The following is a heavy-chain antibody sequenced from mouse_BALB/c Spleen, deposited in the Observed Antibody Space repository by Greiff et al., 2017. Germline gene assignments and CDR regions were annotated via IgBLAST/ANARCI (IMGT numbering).Heavy chain of an antibody. D-gene: IGHD2-14*01. CDR3: ARWHYRYDEGYFDY. Sequence: EVKLVESGPSLVKPSQTLSLTCSVTGDSITSGYWNWIRKFPGNKLEYMGYISYSGSTYYNPSLKSRISITRDTSKNQYYLQLNSVTTEDTATYYCARWHYRYDEGYFDYWGQGTTLTVSS. J-gene: IGHJ2*01. V-gene: IGHV3-8*02. CDR2: ISYSGST. CDR1: GDSITSGY.